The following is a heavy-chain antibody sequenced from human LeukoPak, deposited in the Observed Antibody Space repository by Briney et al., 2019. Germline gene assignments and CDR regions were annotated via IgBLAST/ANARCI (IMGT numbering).Heavy chain of an antibody. D-gene: IGHD6-13*01. Sequence: PSETLSLTCTVSGGSISSYYWSWIRQPARKGLEWIGRIYNSGSTNYNPSLKSRVTISVDKSKTQFSLKLSSVTAADTAVYYCAREYSSSWYRGGDAFDIWGQGTMVTVSS. J-gene: IGHJ3*02. V-gene: IGHV4-4*07. CDR1: GGSISSYY. CDR3: AREYSSSWYRGGDAFDI. CDR2: IYNSGST.